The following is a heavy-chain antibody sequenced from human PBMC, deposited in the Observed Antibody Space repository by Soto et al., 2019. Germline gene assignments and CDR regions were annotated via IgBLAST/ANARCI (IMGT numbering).Heavy chain of an antibody. CDR1: GGTFSSYA. V-gene: IGHV1-69*13. D-gene: IGHD2-21*02. Sequence: ASVKVSCKASGGTFSSYAISWVRQAPGQGLEWMGGIIPIFGTANYAQKFQGRVTITADESTSTAYMELSSLRSEDTAVYYCARGVRGEGDYDYYYGMGVWGQGTTVTVSS. CDR2: IIPIFGTA. CDR3: ARGVRGEGDYDYYYGMGV. J-gene: IGHJ6*02.